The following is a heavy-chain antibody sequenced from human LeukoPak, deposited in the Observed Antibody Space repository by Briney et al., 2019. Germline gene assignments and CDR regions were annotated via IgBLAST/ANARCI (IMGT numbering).Heavy chain of an antibody. CDR2: ISWNSGSI. D-gene: IGHD6-13*01. Sequence: PGGSLRLSCAASGFTFDDYAMHWVRQAPGKGLEWVLGISWNSGSIGYAVSVKGRFTISRDNAKNSLYLQMNRLRAEDTALYYCAKGAYSSIHDWGQGTLVTVSS. V-gene: IGHV3-9*01. CDR3: AKGAYSSIHD. J-gene: IGHJ4*02. CDR1: GFTFDDYA.